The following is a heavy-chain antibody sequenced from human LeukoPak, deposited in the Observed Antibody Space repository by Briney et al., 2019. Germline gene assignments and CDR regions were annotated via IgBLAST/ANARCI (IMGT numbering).Heavy chain of an antibody. D-gene: IGHD1-26*01. CDR1: GFTFSNYA. J-gene: IGHJ4*02. Sequence: GGSLRLSCAASGFTFSNYAMSWVRQAPGKGLEWVSALSGSGGSTYYADSVKGRFTISRDSSKNTLYLQMNSLRAEDTAVYYCARDGPLGVFRSGLVGATCGFDYWGQGTLVTVSS. CDR3: ARDGPLGVFRSGLVGATCGFDY. V-gene: IGHV3-23*01. CDR2: LSGSGGST.